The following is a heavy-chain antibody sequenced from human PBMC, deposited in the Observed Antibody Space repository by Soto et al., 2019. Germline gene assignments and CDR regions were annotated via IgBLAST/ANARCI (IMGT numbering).Heavy chain of an antibody. CDR1: GGTFSTAA. D-gene: IGHD3-3*02. CDR3: ARDKDRAQLGGNYYYIMEV. Sequence: QVQVVQSGAEMKKPGSSVKVSCKTSGGTFSTAAISWVRQAPGQGLEWMGGIMPSFRTADYAQKFQGRVTITADESATTAYLELSSLRSEDTAVYYCARDKDRAQLGGNYYYIMEVWGQGTTVTVTS. J-gene: IGHJ6*02. V-gene: IGHV1-69*12. CDR2: IMPSFRTA.